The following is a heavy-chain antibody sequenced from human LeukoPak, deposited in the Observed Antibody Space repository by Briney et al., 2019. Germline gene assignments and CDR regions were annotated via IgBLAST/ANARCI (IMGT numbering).Heavy chain of an antibody. Sequence: GGSLRLSCAASGFTFSSYGMHWVRQAPGKGLEWVAVISYDGSNKYYADSVKGRFTISRDNSKNTLYLQMNSLRAEDTAVYYCAKDRLSSGWYGDYWGQGTLVAVSS. V-gene: IGHV3-30*18. J-gene: IGHJ4*02. CDR1: GFTFSSYG. CDR2: ISYDGSNK. CDR3: AKDRLSSGWYGDY. D-gene: IGHD6-19*01.